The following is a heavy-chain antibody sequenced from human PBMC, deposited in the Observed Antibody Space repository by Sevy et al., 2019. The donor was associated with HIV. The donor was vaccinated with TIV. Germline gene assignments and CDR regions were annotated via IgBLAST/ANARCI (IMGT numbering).Heavy chain of an antibody. CDR1: GYTLTKLS. J-gene: IGHJ4*02. D-gene: IGHD3-22*01. Sequence: ASVKVSCKVSGYTLTKLSMNWVRQAPGKGLEWMGTFDPEDGETIYAQNFQGRVTMTEDTSTDTAYMELSSLRSEDTAVYYCATTKYYYENSGYPFDDWGQGTLVTVSS. V-gene: IGHV1-24*01. CDR2: FDPEDGET. CDR3: ATTKYYYENSGYPFDD.